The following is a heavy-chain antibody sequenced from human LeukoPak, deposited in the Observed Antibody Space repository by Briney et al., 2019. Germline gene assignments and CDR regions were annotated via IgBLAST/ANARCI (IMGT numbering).Heavy chain of an antibody. D-gene: IGHD3-16*01. Sequence: PGGSLRLSCAASGFTFSKYGLHWVRQAPSKGLEWVAFIRDDGSTRYYTDSVKGRFTVSRDNSKNTLYLQMDSLRTEDTAVYYCAKVPHSWGLFDSWGQGTLVTVSS. CDR1: GFTFSKYG. CDR2: IRDDGSTR. CDR3: AKVPHSWGLFDS. J-gene: IGHJ4*02. V-gene: IGHV3-30*02.